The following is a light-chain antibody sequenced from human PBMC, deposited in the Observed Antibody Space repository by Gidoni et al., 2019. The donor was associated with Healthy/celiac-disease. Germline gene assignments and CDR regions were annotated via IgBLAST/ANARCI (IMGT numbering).Light chain of an antibody. V-gene: IGKV4-1*01. CDR1: QSVLYSSNNKNY. Sequence: DIVMTQSPASLAVSLGERATIHGKSSQSVLYSSNNKNYLAWYQQKPGQPPKLLIYWASTRDSGVPDRVSGSGSGKDFTLTISSLQAEDVAVYYGQQYDSTPTFGQGTKVEIK. CDR3: QQYDSTPT. CDR2: WAS. J-gene: IGKJ1*01.